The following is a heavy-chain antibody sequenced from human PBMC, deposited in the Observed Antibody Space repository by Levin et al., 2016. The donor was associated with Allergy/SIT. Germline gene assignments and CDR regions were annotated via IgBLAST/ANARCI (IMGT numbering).Heavy chain of an antibody. J-gene: IGHJ5*02. CDR2: IYTSGST. Sequence: WIRQPPGKGLEWIGRIYTSGSTNYNPSLKSRVTMSVDTSKNQFSLKLSSVTAADTAVYYCARGRKSYSSGWYTAWFDPWGQGTLVTVSS. D-gene: IGHD6-19*01. V-gene: IGHV4-4*07. CDR3: ARGRKSYSSGWYTAWFDP.